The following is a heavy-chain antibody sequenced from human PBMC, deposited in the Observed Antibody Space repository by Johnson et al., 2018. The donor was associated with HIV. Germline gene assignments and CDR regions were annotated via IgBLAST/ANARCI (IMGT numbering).Heavy chain of an antibody. CDR1: GFTLSNNA. CDR3: ARGLIDYGDSQAFDI. Sequence: QVQLVESGGGVVQPGRSLRLSCVASGFTLSNNAMHWVRQAPGKGLEWVAVISYDGNNKYYADSVKGRFTISRDNSKNTLYLQMNSLRAEDTAVYYCARGLIDYGDSQAFDIWGQGTMVIVSS. D-gene: IGHD4-17*01. J-gene: IGHJ3*02. CDR2: ISYDGNNK. V-gene: IGHV3-30*04.